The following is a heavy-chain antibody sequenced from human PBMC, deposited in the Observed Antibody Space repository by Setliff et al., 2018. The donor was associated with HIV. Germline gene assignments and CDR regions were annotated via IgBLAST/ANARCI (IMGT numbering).Heavy chain of an antibody. J-gene: IGHJ4*02. CDR1: GFTFSTYS. CDR2: ISSSGSTI. V-gene: IGHV3-48*04. CDR3: AREGGAYYYDSSGLDY. D-gene: IGHD3-22*01. Sequence: GGSLRLSCAASGFTFSTYSMNWVRQAPGKGLEWVSYISSSGSTIYYADSVKGRFTISRDNAKNSLYLQMNSLRAEDTAVYYCAREGGAYYYDSSGLDYWGQGTLVTV.